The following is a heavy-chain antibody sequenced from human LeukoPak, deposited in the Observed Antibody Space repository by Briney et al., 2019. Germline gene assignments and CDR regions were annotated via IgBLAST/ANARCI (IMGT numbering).Heavy chain of an antibody. V-gene: IGHV1-18*01. Sequence: GASVKVSCKASGYTLTSYGISWVRQAPGQGLEWMGWISAYNGNTNYAQKLQGRVTMTTDTSTSTAYMELRSLRSDDTAVYYCARSPPLAVAGTFDYWGQGTLVTVSS. J-gene: IGHJ4*02. D-gene: IGHD6-19*01. CDR3: ARSPPLAVAGTFDY. CDR1: GYTLTSYG. CDR2: ISAYNGNT.